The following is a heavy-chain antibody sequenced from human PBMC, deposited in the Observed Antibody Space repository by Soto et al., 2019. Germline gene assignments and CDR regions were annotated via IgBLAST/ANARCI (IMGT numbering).Heavy chain of an antibody. CDR1: GGTFSSYA. Sequence: QVQLVQSGAEVKKPGSSVKVSCKASGGTFSSYAISWVRQAPGQGLEWMGGIIPISGTANYAQKFQGRVTITADESTSTAYMELSSLRSEDTAVYYCARSQGSSTSLEIYYYYYSGMDVSGPGTTVPVSS. D-gene: IGHD2-2*01. J-gene: IGHJ6*02. V-gene: IGHV1-69*01. CDR3: ARSQGSSTSLEIYYYYYSGMDV. CDR2: IIPISGTA.